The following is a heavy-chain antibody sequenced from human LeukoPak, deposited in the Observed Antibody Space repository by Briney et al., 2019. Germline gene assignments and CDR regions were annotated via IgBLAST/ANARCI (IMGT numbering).Heavy chain of an antibody. Sequence: GGSLRLSCAASGFTFSSYWMSWVRQAPGKGLEWVANINQDGSEKFYADSVKGRFTISRDNAKNSLYLQMNSLRAEDTAVYYRARGRRVPAAMGNWFDPWGQGTLVTVSS. CDR2: INQDGSEK. CDR3: ARGRRVPAAMGNWFDP. J-gene: IGHJ5*02. V-gene: IGHV3-7*01. CDR1: GFTFSSYW. D-gene: IGHD2-2*01.